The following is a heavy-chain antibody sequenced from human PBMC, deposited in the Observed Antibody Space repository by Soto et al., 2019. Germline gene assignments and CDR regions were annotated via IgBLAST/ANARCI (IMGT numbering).Heavy chain of an antibody. CDR3: LKDIVVVVAAAVEYNWFDP. V-gene: IGHV3-23*01. Sequence: GGSLRLSCAASGFTLSNYAMSWVRQAPGKGLEWVSTISGGGRTYYADSVKGRFTISSNSSKNTLYLQMNSLRAEDTAIYYCLKDIVVVVAAAVEYNWFDPWGQGTLVTVSS. CDR2: ISGGGRT. J-gene: IGHJ5*02. CDR1: GFTLSNYA. D-gene: IGHD2-15*01.